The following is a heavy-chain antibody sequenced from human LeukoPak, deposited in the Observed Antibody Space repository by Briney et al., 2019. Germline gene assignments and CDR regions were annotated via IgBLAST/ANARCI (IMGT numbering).Heavy chain of an antibody. CDR1: GYTLTELS. D-gene: IGHD6-19*01. V-gene: IGHV1-24*01. CDR2: FDPEDGET. CDR3: ATAPYSSGWTPNY. Sequence: SVKVSCKVSGYTLTELSMHWVRQAPGKGLEWMGGFDPEDGETIYAQKFQGRVTMTEDTSTDTAYMELSSLRSEDTAVYYCATAPYSSGWTPNYWGQGTLVTVSS. J-gene: IGHJ4*02.